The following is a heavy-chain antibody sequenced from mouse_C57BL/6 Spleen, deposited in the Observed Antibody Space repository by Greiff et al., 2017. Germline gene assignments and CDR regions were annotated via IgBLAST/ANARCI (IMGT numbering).Heavy chain of an antibody. Sequence: VQLKQSGPGMVKPSQSLSLTCTVTGYSITSGYDWHWIRHFPGNKLEWMGYISYSGSTNYNPSPKSRISITHDTSKNHFFLKLNSVTTEDTATYYCARGVKLGPFAYWGQGTLVTVSA. CDR2: ISYSGST. J-gene: IGHJ3*01. V-gene: IGHV3-1*01. CDR1: GYSITSGYD. D-gene: IGHD2-13*01. CDR3: ARGVKLGPFAY.